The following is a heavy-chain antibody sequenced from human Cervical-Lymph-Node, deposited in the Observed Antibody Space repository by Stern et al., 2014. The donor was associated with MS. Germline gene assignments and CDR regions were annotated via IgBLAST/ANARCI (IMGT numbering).Heavy chain of an antibody. D-gene: IGHD1-26*01. J-gene: IGHJ4*02. CDR2: IYSRGST. CDR3: ATHPSVGT. Sequence: EVQLVESGGDLVQPGGSLRISCAASGFTVSSNYMSWVRQAQGTGLECVALIYSRGSTFYADSVRGRFTISRDSSKNTLYLQMNSLRTDDTAVYYCATHPSVGTWGQGTLVTVSS. CDR1: GFTVSSNY. V-gene: IGHV3-66*02.